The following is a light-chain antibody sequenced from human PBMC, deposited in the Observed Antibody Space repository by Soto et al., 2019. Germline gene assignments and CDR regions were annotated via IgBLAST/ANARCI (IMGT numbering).Light chain of an antibody. J-gene: IGKJ1*01. V-gene: IGKV1-5*03. CDR1: HSISSW. CDR2: KAS. CDR3: QQYNSYPST. Sequence: DIQMTQSPSTLSASVGDRVTITCRASHSISSWLAWYQQKPGKAPKLLIYKASSLESGVPSRFSGSGSGTEFTLTSSSLQPDDFATYYCQQYNSYPSTFGQGTKVEIK.